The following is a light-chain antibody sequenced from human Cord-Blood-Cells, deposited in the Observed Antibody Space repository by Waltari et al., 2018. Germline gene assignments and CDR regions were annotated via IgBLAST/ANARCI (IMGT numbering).Light chain of an antibody. V-gene: IGLV3-21*04. CDR3: QVWDSSSDHPYV. CDR1: NIGSKS. Sequence: SYVLTQPHSVSVAPGKTARITCGGNNIGSKSVHWYQQKPGQAPVLVIYYDSDRPSGIPERFSGSNSGNTATLTISRVEAGDEADYYCQVWDSSSDHPYVFGTGTKVTVL. J-gene: IGLJ1*01. CDR2: YDS.